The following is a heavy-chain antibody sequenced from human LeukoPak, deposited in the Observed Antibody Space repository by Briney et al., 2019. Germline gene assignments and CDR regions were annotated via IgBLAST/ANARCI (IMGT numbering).Heavy chain of an antibody. V-gene: IGHV1-69*13. D-gene: IGHD2-15*01. CDR1: GYTFTSYA. CDR2: IIPIFGTA. CDR3: ARGYCSGGSCYLFDY. Sequence: SVKVSCKASGYTFTSYAMNWVRQAPGQGLEWMGGIIPIFGTANYAQKFQGRATITADESTSTAYMELSSLRSEDTAVYYCARGYCSGGSCYLFDYWGQGTLVTVSS. J-gene: IGHJ4*02.